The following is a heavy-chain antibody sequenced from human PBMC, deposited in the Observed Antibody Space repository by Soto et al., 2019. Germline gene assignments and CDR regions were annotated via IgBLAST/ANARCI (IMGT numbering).Heavy chain of an antibody. Sequence: QVQLVQSGPELKKPGASVKVSCKASNYTFTRYGLSWVRQAPGQGLEWMGWISNYNGNTNYARRLQGRVTMTTDTSTTTAYMELRGLRSEDTAVYYCARERLLRGGAFDIWGQGTVVTVSS. CDR2: ISNYNGNT. CDR1: NYTFTRYG. J-gene: IGHJ3*02. D-gene: IGHD3-22*01. CDR3: ARERLLRGGAFDI. V-gene: IGHV1-18*04.